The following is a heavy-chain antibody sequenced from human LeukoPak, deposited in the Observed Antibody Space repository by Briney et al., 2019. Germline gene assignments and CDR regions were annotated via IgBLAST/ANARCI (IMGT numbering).Heavy chain of an antibody. V-gene: IGHV3-48*03. Sequence: HPGGSLRLSCTASGFKFDDYDMSWVRQVPGKGLEWVSYISSSGSTIYYADSEKGRFTISRDNAKNSLYLQMNSLRAEDTAVYYCARSLNPHMGLYSSGSFDYWGQGTLVTVSS. CDR1: GFKFDDYD. CDR2: ISSSGSTI. D-gene: IGHD6-19*01. J-gene: IGHJ4*02. CDR3: ARSLNPHMGLYSSGSFDY.